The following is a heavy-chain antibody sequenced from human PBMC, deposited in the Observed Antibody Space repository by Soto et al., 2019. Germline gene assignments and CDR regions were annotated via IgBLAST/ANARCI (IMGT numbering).Heavy chain of an antibody. Sequence: SETLSLTCTVSGGSITNSNWWSWVRLPPAKGLEWIGDIYHAGSTKYNPSLERRVTMSVDTSNNQFALTLTSATAADTAVYFCARGPPIVGNTTPLDSWGQGTLVTVSS. D-gene: IGHD2-21*01. J-gene: IGHJ4*02. CDR3: ARGPPIVGNTTPLDS. CDR2: IYHAGST. CDR1: GGSITNSNW. V-gene: IGHV4-4*02.